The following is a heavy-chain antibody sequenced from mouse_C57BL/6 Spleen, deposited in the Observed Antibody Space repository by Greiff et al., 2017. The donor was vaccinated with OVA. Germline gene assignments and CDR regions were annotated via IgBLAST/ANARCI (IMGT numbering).Heavy chain of an antibody. V-gene: IGHV1-55*01. CDR3: AREEDLYDYEGVYYAMDY. J-gene: IGHJ4*01. CDR2: IYPGSGST. Sequence: QVQLQQPGAELVKPGASVKMSCKASGYTFTSYWITWVKQRPGQGLEWIGDIYPGSGSTNYNEKFKSKATLTVDTSSSTAYMQLSSLTSEDSAVYYCAREEDLYDYEGVYYAMDYWGQGTSVTVSS. D-gene: IGHD2-4*01. CDR1: GYTFTSYW.